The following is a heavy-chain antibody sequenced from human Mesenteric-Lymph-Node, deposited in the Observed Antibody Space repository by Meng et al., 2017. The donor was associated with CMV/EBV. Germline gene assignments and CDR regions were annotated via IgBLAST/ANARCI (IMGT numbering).Heavy chain of an antibody. Sequence: SETLSLTCTVPGGSITSFYWSWIRQPPGKGLEWIGNIHYSGSTNNNPSLKSRVTISEDTSKNQISLKLSSVTAADTAVYYCARFSSGWPFDCWGQGTLVTVSS. CDR1: GGSITSFY. J-gene: IGHJ4*02. CDR2: IHYSGST. D-gene: IGHD6-19*01. CDR3: ARFSSGWPFDC. V-gene: IGHV4-59*01.